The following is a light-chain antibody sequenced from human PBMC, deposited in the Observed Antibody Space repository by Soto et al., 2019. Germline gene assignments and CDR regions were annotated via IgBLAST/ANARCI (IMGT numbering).Light chain of an antibody. J-gene: IGLJ3*02. V-gene: IGLV2-14*01. Sequence: QSALTQPASVSGSPGQSIAISCTGTNSDVGGYNYVSWYQYHPGKAPKLMIYEVSNRPSGVSNRFSGSKSGNTASLTISGLQAEDEADYYCSSYTTSTTWVFGGGTKVTVL. CDR1: NSDVGGYNY. CDR3: SSYTTSTTWV. CDR2: EVS.